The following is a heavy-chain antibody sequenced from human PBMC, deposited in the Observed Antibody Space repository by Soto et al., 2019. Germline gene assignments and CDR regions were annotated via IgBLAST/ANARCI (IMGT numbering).Heavy chain of an antibody. CDR1: GGSISSSNW. CDR2: IYHSGST. V-gene: IGHV4-4*02. CDR3: ARTPLIAAAGTLYFQH. Sequence: QVQLQESGPGLVKPSGTLSLTCAVSGGSISSSNWWSWVRQPPGKGLEWIGEIYHSGSTNYNPSLKSRVTISXXKXKTXFSLKLSSVTAADTAVYYCARTPLIAAAGTLYFQHWGQGTLVTVSS. J-gene: IGHJ1*01. D-gene: IGHD6-13*01.